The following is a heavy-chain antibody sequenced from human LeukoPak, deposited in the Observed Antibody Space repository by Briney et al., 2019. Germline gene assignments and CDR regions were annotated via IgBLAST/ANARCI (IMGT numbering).Heavy chain of an antibody. CDR3: ARGRVGGSY. CDR1: GGSITSYY. D-gene: IGHD1-26*01. Sequence: SETLSLICTVSGGSITSYYWSWIRQPPGQGLEWIGSIYYSGSTTYNPSLKSRLTISVDTSRNQFSLRLSSVTAADTAVYYCARGRVGGSYWGQGTLVTVSS. J-gene: IGHJ4*02. V-gene: IGHV4-59*01. CDR2: IYYSGST.